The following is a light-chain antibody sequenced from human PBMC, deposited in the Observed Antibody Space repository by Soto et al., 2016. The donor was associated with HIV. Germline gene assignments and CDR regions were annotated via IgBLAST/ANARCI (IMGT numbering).Light chain of an antibody. Sequence: SYVLTQPPSVSVAPGKTATITCGGNNIDNKAVQWYQQKPGQAPVLVVYDNSDRPSGVPERFSGSNSGNTATLTISRVEAGDEADYYCHVWDSGTDHPVVFGGGTKLTVL. V-gene: IGLV3-21*03. CDR3: HVWDSGTDHPVV. J-gene: IGLJ2*01. CDR1: NIDNKA. CDR2: DNS.